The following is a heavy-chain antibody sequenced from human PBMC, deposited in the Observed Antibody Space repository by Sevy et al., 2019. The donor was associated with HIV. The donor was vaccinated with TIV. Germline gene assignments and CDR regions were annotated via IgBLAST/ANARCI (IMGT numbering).Heavy chain of an antibody. J-gene: IGHJ4*02. CDR1: GFTVSSNF. CDR2: IWLTGAT. Sequence: GGSLRLSCTVSGFTVSSNFISWVRQAPGKGLEWVSVIWLTGATYYAASVKGRFTISRDNSKNTVYLDMNSLRAEDTAVYYCARGKHVSDYYGSFDYWGQGTLVTVSS. V-gene: IGHV3-53*01. CDR3: ARGKHVSDYYGSFDY. D-gene: IGHD3-3*01.